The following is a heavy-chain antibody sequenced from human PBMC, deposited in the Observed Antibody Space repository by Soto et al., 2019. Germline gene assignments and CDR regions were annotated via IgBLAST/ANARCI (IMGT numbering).Heavy chain of an antibody. CDR1: GGTFSSYT. V-gene: IGHV1-69*02. CDR2: IIPILGIA. J-gene: IGHJ4*02. Sequence: QVQLVQSGAEVKKPGSSVKVSCKASGGTFSSYTISWVRQAPGQGLEWMGRIIPILGIANYAQQFQGRVTITADKSTITAYMELSSLRSEDTAVYYCATRTGGYCRGGSCYSDYWGQGSLVTVSS. CDR3: ATRTGGYCRGGSCYSDY. D-gene: IGHD2-15*01.